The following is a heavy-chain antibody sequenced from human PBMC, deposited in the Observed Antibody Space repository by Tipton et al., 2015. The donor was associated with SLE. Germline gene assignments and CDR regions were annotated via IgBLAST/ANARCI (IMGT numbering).Heavy chain of an antibody. CDR1: GGSISSYY. V-gene: IGHV4-59*08. CDR2: IYHSGST. Sequence: TLSLTCTVSGGSISSYYWSWIRQPPGKGLEWIGYIYHSGSTNYNPSLKSRVTISVDTSKNQFSLKLSSVTAADTAVYYCARHGDSLMPPDYWGQGTLVTVSS. CDR3: ARHGDSLMPPDY. D-gene: IGHD2-2*01. J-gene: IGHJ4*02.